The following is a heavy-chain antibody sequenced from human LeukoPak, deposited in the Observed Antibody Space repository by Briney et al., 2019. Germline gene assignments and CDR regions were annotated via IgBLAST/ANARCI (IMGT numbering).Heavy chain of an antibody. Sequence: SETLSLTRTVSGGSISSSSYYWGWMRQPPGKGREGLGSIYYSVSTYYNPSLKSRVTISVDTSKNQFSLKLSSVTAADTVVYYCAREWSAFDTWGQGTMVTVSS. CDR2: IYYSVST. CDR1: GGSISSSSYY. D-gene: IGHD2-8*01. J-gene: IGHJ3*02. V-gene: IGHV4-39*07. CDR3: AREWSAFDT.